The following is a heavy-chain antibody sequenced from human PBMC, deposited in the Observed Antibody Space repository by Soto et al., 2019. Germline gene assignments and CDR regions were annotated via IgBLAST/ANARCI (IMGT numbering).Heavy chain of an antibody. CDR1: GFSLSTTGVG. Sequence: QITLKESGPTLVKPTQTLTLTCTFSGFSLSTTGVGVGWIRQPPGKALEWLALIYWDDDKRYSPSLKSRLTITKDTSKNQVVLTMTNMDPIDTATYYCAHATPVTTGGYYWGQGTLVTVSS. D-gene: IGHD4-17*01. V-gene: IGHV2-5*02. CDR2: IYWDDDK. CDR3: AHATPVTTGGYY. J-gene: IGHJ4*02.